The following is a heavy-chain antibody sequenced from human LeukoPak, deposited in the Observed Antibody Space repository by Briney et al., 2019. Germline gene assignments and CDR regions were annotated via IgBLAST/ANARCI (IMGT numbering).Heavy chain of an antibody. Sequence: SETLSLTCAVYGGSFSGYYWSWIRQPPGKGLEWIGEINHRGSTNYNPSLKSRVTISVDTSKNQFSLKLSSVTAADTAVYYCARRGQYYDYVWGSYRQNYFDYWGQGTLVTVSS. J-gene: IGHJ4*02. CDR1: GGSFSGYY. CDR2: INHRGST. V-gene: IGHV4-34*01. D-gene: IGHD3-16*02. CDR3: ARRGQYYDYVWGSYRQNYFDY.